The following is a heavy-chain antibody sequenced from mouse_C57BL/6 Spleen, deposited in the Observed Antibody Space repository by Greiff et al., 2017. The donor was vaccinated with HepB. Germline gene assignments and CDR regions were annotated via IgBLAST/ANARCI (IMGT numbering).Heavy chain of an antibody. J-gene: IGHJ3*01. Sequence: VQLQQSGPELVKPGASVKISCKASGYTFTDYYMNWVKQSHGKSLEWIGDINPNNGGTSYNQKFKGKATLTVDKSSSTAYMELRSLTSEDSAVYYCARSRWLLPLAYWGQGTLVTVSA. D-gene: IGHD2-3*01. CDR1: GYTFTDYY. CDR2: INPNNGGT. CDR3: ARSRWLLPLAY. V-gene: IGHV1-26*01.